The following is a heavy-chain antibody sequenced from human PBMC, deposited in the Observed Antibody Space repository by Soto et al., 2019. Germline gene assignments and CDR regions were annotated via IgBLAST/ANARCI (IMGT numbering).Heavy chain of an antibody. CDR3: AKDVSYGGKRPYYFDY. CDR2: ISDSGGSA. V-gene: IGHV3-23*01. D-gene: IGHD4-17*01. CDR1: GFTFSNYA. J-gene: IGHJ4*02. Sequence: GGSLRLSCVASGFTFSNYAMSWVRQAPWKGLEWVSGISDSGGSAYNADSVKGRFTISRDNAKSTLYLQMNSLRAEDTAVYYCAKDVSYGGKRPYYFDYWGQGTLVTVSS.